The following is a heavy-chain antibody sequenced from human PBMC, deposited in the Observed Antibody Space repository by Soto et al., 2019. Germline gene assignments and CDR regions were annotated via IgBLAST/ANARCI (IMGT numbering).Heavy chain of an antibody. J-gene: IGHJ4*02. CDR2: IIPIFNTA. V-gene: IGHV1-69*01. CDR3: ARGQGQELVQGLDY. Sequence: QVQLVQSRAEVKEPGSSVKVSCKASGGRFTHYSFSWVRQAPGQGLVWMGGIIPIFNTANYAQKFEDRVTITADESTSTAYMELSGLRSDDPAVYFCARGQGQELVQGLDYWGQGNLVTVSS. CDR1: GGRFTHYS. D-gene: IGHD6-13*01.